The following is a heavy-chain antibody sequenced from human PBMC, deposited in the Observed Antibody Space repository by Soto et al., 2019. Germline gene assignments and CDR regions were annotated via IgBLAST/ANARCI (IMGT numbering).Heavy chain of an antibody. CDR2: INPSGGST. J-gene: IGHJ3*02. D-gene: IGHD3-22*01. V-gene: IGHV1-46*03. Sequence: ASVKVSCKASGYTFTSYYMHWVRQAPGQGLEWMGIINPSGGSTSYAQKFQGRVTMTRDTSTSTVYMELSSLRSEDTAVYYCARVKEYYYDSSAMGGAFEIWGQGTMVTVSS. CDR3: ARVKEYYYDSSAMGGAFEI. CDR1: GYTFTSYY.